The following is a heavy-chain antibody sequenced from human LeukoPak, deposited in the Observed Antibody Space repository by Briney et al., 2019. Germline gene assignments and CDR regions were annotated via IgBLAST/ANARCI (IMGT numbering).Heavy chain of an antibody. D-gene: IGHD3-22*01. CDR1: GFTFTTYG. CDR3: ARELLDSSGFDY. V-gene: IGHV3-33*01. J-gene: IGHJ4*02. CDR2: IWYDGSNK. Sequence: GGSLRLSCAASGFTFTTYGMHWVRQAPGKGLEWVAVIWYDGSNKYYAESVKGRFTISRDNSKNTLYLQMNSLRAEDTAVYYCARELLDSSGFDYWGQGTLVTVSS.